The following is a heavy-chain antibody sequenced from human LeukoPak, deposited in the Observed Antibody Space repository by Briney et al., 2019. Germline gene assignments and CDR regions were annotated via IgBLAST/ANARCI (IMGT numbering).Heavy chain of an antibody. CDR2: INHSGST. Sequence: SESLSLTCAVYGGSFSGYYWSWIRQPPGKGLEWIGEINHSGSTNYNPSLKSRVTILVDTSKNQFSLKLTSVTAADTAVYYCARSQARLGWFDPWGQGALVTVSS. J-gene: IGHJ5*02. CDR3: ARSQARLGWFDP. D-gene: IGHD6-19*01. CDR1: GGSFSGYY. V-gene: IGHV4-34*01.